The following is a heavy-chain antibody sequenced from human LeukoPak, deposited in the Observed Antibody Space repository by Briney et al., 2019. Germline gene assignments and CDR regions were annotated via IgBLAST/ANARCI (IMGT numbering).Heavy chain of an antibody. CDR2: INGDGTRT. Sequence: GGSLRLSCAASEFTFNKYWMHWVRQAPGKGLVWVSRINGDGTRTDYVDSVKGRFTISRDNAKNAVNLQMNSLREEDTAGYYCVRETDCTGGSCYLSHWFDPWGQGTLVTVSS. CDR3: VRETDCTGGSCYLSHWFDP. CDR1: EFTFNKYW. J-gene: IGHJ5*02. V-gene: IGHV3-74*01. D-gene: IGHD2-15*01.